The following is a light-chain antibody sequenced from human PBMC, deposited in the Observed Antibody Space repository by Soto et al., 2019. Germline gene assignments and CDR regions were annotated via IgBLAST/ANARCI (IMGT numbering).Light chain of an antibody. CDR1: NSNIGNNY. CDR2: DNN. J-gene: IGLJ1*01. CDR3: GTRDSSRIGYV. Sequence: QSVLTQPPSVSAAPGQRVTISCSGSNSNIGNNYVSWYQQLPGTAPKLLIYDNNKRPSGIPDRFSGSKSGTSATLDITGLQSGDEADYYCGTRDSSRIGYVFRPGTKVT. V-gene: IGLV1-51*01.